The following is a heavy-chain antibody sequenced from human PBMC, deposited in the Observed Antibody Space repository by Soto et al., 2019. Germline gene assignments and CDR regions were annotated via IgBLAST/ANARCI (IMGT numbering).Heavy chain of an antibody. CDR1: GYTFTSYD. Sequence: SVKVSCKASGYTFTSYDINWLRQATGQGFEYLGWMNPNSGNTGYVKKFQGRVTMTRDTSMSTAYMELSSLRSEDTAVCYCARGITYGDSSRWFDPWGPGTLVTV. CDR3: ARGITYGDSSRWFDP. V-gene: IGHV1-8*01. CDR2: MNPNSGNT. J-gene: IGHJ5*02. D-gene: IGHD4-17*01.